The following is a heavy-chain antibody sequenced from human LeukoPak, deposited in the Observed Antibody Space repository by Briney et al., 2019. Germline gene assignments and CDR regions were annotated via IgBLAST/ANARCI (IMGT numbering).Heavy chain of an antibody. CDR2: IYHSGST. V-gene: IGHV4-59*01. CDR3: AREKSADAFDI. J-gene: IGHJ3*02. Sequence: PSETLSLTCTVSGGSINPYPWTWIRQPPGRGLEWIASIYHSGSTNYNPPLKRRITLSVYTSRNQFSLKLCSVTAPATAVYYCAREKSADAFDIWGQGTMVTVSS. CDR1: GGSINPYP.